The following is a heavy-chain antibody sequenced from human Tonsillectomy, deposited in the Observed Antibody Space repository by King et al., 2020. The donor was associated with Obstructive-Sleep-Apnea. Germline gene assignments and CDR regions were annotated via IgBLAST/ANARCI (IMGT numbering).Heavy chain of an antibody. CDR3: ASPTAREIYFQY. V-gene: IGHV4-39*07. CDR1: VGSISSSDYY. D-gene: IGHD3-10*01. J-gene: IGHJ1*01. CDR2: IYYSGST. Sequence: LQLQESGPGLVKPSETLSLTCTVSVGSISSSDYYWGWIRQPPGKGLEWIGSIYYSGSTYYNPSLKSRVTISVDTSRNQFSLKLSSVTAADTAVYYCASPTAREIYFQYWGQGTLVTVSS.